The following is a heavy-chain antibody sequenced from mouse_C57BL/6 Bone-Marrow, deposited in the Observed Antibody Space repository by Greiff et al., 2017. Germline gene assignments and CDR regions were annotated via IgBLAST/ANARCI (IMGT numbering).Heavy chain of an antibody. CDR1: GYTFTNYW. J-gene: IGHJ1*03. CDR3: ARNYYDSSYWYFDV. CDR2: IYPGGGYT. Sequence: QVQLQQSGAELVRPGTSVKMSCKASGYTFTNYWIGWAKQRPGHGLEWIGEIYPGGGYTNYNEKFKGKATLTADKSSSTAYMQFSSLTSEDSAIYYCARNYYDSSYWYFDVWGKGTTVTVSS. V-gene: IGHV1-63*01. D-gene: IGHD1-1*01.